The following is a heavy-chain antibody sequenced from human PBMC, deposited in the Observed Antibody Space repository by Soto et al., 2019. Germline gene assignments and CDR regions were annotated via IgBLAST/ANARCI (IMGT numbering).Heavy chain of an antibody. CDR3: ARELLMLRGAGGTDV. CDR2: IYHTGTT. V-gene: IGHV4-30-2*01. CDR1: GGSITSSGYS. Sequence: SETLSLTCAVSGGSITSSGYSWTWIRQPPGKGLEWIGHIYHTGTTYYNPSLKSRLTISLDSSKNHFSLKLTSVAAAVTAVYLCARELLMLRGAGGTDVWGQGTTVTVSS. D-gene: IGHD3-10*01. J-gene: IGHJ6*02.